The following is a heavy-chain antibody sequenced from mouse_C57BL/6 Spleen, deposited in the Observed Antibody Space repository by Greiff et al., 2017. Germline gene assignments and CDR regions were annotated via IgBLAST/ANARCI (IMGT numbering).Heavy chain of an antibody. CDR2: ISSGGSYT. CDR3: ARYGNYDY. V-gene: IGHV5-6*01. D-gene: IGHD2-10*02. J-gene: IGHJ2*01. Sequence: EVQGVESGGDLVKPGGSLKLSCAASGFTFSSYGMSWVRQTPDKRLEWVATISSGGSYTYYPDSVKGRFTISRDNAKNTLYLQMSSLKSEDTAMYYCARYGNYDYWGQGTTLTVSS. CDR1: GFTFSSYG.